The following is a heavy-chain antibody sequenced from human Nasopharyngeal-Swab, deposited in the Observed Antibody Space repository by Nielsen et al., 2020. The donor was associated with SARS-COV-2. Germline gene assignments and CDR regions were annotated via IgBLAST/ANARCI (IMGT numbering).Heavy chain of an antibody. J-gene: IGHJ4*02. D-gene: IGHD4-23*01. Sequence: SVKVSCKASGGTFSSYAISWVRQAPGRGLEWMGGIIPIFGTANYAQKFQGRVTITADKSTSTAYMELSSLRSEDTAVYYCARGSTVVTPVDYWGQGTLVTVSS. CDR1: GGTFSSYA. CDR2: IIPIFGTA. V-gene: IGHV1-69*06. CDR3: ARGSTVVTPVDY.